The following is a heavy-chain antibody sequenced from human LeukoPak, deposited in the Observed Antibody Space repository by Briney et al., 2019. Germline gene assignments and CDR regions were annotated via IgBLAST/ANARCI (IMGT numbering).Heavy chain of an antibody. Sequence: PETLSLTCTVPGGSTISYYWSWIRQPAGKGLERIGRIYTSGRTNYHPSLMSRVIMSVDPYQSQFSLRLSSVPAADTAVYCCASSSPRCSSTSCHLVYVFDRRGQRTMLAVSS. CDR3: ASSSPRCSSTSCHLVYVFDR. D-gene: IGHD2-2*01. CDR2: IYTSGRT. J-gene: IGHJ3*02. CDR1: GGSTISYY. V-gene: IGHV4-4*07.